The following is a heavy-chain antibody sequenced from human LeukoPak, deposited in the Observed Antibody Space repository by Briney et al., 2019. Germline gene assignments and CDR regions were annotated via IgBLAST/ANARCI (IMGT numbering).Heavy chain of an antibody. J-gene: IGHJ6*02. D-gene: IGHD2-15*01. V-gene: IGHV4-59*01. Sequence: PSETLSLTCTVSGGSISSYYWSWIRQPPGKGLEWIGYIYYSGSTNYNPSLKSRVTISVDTSKNQFSLKLSSATAADTAVYYCARVSRYCSGGSCLYYYYGMDVWGQGTTVTVSS. CDR2: IYYSGST. CDR3: ARVSRYCSGGSCLYYYYGMDV. CDR1: GGSISSYY.